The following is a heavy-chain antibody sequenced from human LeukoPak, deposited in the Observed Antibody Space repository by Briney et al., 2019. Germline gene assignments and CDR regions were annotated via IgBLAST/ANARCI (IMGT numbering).Heavy chain of an antibody. CDR1: GGSFSGYY. J-gene: IGHJ5*02. D-gene: IGHD3-9*01. V-gene: IGHV4-34*01. Sequence: SETLSLTCAVYGGSFSGYYWSWIRQPPGKGLEWIGEINHSGSTNYNPSLKSRVTISVDTSKNQFSLKLSSVTAADTAVYYCARGRGGILTGYSRPFDPWGQGTLVTVSS. CDR2: INHSGST. CDR3: ARGRGGILTGYSRPFDP.